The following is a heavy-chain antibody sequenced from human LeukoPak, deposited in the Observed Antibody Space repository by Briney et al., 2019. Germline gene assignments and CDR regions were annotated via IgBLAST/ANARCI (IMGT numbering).Heavy chain of an antibody. Sequence: PGRSLRLSCAASGFTFDDYSMHWVRQAPGKGLEWVSSINWNSGSIGYADSVKGRFTISRDNAKNSLYLQMNSLRADDTALYYCAKGPGISAAGYFHHWGQGTLVTVSS. J-gene: IGHJ1*01. CDR2: INWNSGSI. CDR1: GFTFDDYS. D-gene: IGHD6-13*01. CDR3: AKGPGISAAGYFHH. V-gene: IGHV3-9*01.